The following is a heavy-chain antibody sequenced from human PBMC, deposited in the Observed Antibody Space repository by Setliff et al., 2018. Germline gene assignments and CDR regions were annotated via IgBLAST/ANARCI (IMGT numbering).Heavy chain of an antibody. V-gene: IGHV4-39*01. CDR1: GASLSSGTYY. D-gene: IGHD1-1*01. CDR2: IYYRGDT. CDR3: ARTGTYRYFDY. J-gene: IGHJ4*02. Sequence: SETLSLTCTVSGASLSSGTYYWGWIRQPPGKGLEWIGRIYYRGDTYYNASLKGRLTISGDTAQNQFSLRLTSVTAADTAVYYCARTGTYRYFDYWGQGALVTV.